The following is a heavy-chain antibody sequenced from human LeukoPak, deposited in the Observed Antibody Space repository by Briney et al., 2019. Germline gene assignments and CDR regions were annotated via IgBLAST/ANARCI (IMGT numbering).Heavy chain of an antibody. J-gene: IGHJ6*02. CDR2: IKSKTDGGTT. CDR3: TTSLRYFDFYYYGMDV. D-gene: IGHD3-9*01. Sequence: GRSLRLSCAASGFTFSNAWMSWVRQAPGKGLEWVGRIKSKTDGGTTDYAAPVKGRFTISRDDSKNTLYLQMNSLKTEDTAVYYCTTSLRYFDFYYYGMDVWGQGTTVTVSS. V-gene: IGHV3-15*01. CDR1: GFTFSNAW.